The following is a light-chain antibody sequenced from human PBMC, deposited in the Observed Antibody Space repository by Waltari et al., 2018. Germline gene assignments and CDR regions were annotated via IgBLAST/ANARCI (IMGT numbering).Light chain of an antibody. CDR1: QSLIYKDGRTY. CDR3: LQGTQWPWT. Sequence: VLTQSPLSLPVTLGQPASISCRSSQSLIYKDGRTYLNWFHQRPGQPPRRLFFKVSYLDSGVPDRFSGSGADTEFTLKISRVEAEDVGVYYCLQGTQWPWTFGQGTKVEIK. V-gene: IGKV2-30*01. CDR2: KVS. J-gene: IGKJ1*01.